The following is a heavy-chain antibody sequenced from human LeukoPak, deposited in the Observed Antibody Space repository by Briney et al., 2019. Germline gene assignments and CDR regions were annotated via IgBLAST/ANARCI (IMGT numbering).Heavy chain of an antibody. Sequence: PSQTLSLTCTVSGGSISSGSYYWSWIRQPAGKGLEWIGRIYTSGSTNYNPSLKSRVTISVDTSKNQFSLKLSSVTAADTAVYYCARQQVSGWYLNWIDPWGQGTLVAVSS. CDR1: GGSISSGSYY. J-gene: IGHJ5*02. D-gene: IGHD6-19*01. CDR3: ARQQVSGWYLNWIDP. CDR2: IYTSGST. V-gene: IGHV4-61*02.